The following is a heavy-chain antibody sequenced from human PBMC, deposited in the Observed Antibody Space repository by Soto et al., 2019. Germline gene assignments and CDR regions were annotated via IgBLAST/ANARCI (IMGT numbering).Heavy chain of an antibody. V-gene: IGHV3-15*01. CDR2: IKSKTDGGTT. CDR1: GFTFSNAW. Sequence: PGGSLRLSCAASGFTFSNAWMSWVRQAPGKGLEWVGRIKSKTDGGTTDYAAPVKGRFTISRDDSKNTLYLQMNSLKTEDTAVYYCTTDRASYDFWSGYYVFVYWGQATLVTVSS. CDR3: TTDRASYDFWSGYYVFVY. D-gene: IGHD3-3*01. J-gene: IGHJ4*02.